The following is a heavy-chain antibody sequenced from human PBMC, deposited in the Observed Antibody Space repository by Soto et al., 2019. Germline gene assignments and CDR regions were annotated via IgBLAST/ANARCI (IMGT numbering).Heavy chain of an antibody. V-gene: IGHV1-8*01. D-gene: IGHD2-2*01. CDR2: MNPNSGNT. Sequence: ASVKVYCNASGYTFTSYDINLVRQATGQGLEWMGWMNPNSGNTGYAQKFQGRVTMTRNTSISTAYMELSSLRSEDTAVYYCARLPLGYCSSTSCYADYFDYWGQGTLVTVSS. CDR3: ARLPLGYCSSTSCYADYFDY. CDR1: GYTFTSYD. J-gene: IGHJ4*02.